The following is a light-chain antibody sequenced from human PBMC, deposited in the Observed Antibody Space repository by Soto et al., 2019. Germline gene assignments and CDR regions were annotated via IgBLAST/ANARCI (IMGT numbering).Light chain of an antibody. Sequence: EIVLTQSPGTLSLSPGERATLSCRASQSVSSSYLAWYQQKPGQAPRLLIYGASSRATGIPDRFSGSGSGTHFSLTISRLEPEDFAVYYCQQYGSSLIFTFGPGTKVDIK. V-gene: IGKV3-20*01. CDR1: QSVSSSY. J-gene: IGKJ3*01. CDR2: GAS. CDR3: QQYGSSLIFT.